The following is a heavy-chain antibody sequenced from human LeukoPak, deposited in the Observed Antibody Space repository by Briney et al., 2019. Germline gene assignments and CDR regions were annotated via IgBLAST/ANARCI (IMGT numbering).Heavy chain of an antibody. CDR2: ISPSGGST. J-gene: IGHJ5*02. CDR3: ARDNSARDEAWWFNP. Sequence: GASVKVSCKAFGYTFTGYWMHWGRQAPGQGPEWMGVISPSGGSTIYAQKFKGRVTLTRDMSTSTDYLELRSLRSEDTAVYYCARDNSARDEAWWFNPWGQGTLVTVSS. V-gene: IGHV1-46*01. CDR1: GYTFTGYW. D-gene: IGHD5-24*01.